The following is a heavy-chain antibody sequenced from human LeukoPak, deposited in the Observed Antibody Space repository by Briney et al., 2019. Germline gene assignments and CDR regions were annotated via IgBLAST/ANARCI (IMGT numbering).Heavy chain of an antibody. CDR2: IHHSGNT. CDR3: ARTSSSGLVGGYYFDY. D-gene: IGHD6-19*01. Sequence: SEALSVTCTVSGYFISSGYYWGWIRQPPGKGLQWIGSIHHSGNTYYNPSLKSRVTISVDTSKNQFSLKLSSVTAADTAVYYCARTSSSGLVGGYYFDYCGQGTLVTVSS. J-gene: IGHJ4*02. V-gene: IGHV4-38-2*02. CDR1: GYFISSGYY.